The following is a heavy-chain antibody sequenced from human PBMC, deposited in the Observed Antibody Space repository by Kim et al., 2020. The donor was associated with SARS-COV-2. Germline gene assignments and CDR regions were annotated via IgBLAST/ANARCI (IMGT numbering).Heavy chain of an antibody. CDR2: IYYSGST. D-gene: IGHD3-10*01. V-gene: IGHV4-59*01. CDR3: ARVKVREANFAVIAEYYFYY. CDR1: GGSISSYY. Sequence: SETLSLTCTVSGGSISSYYWSWIRQPPGKGLEWIGYIYYSGSTNYNPSLKSRVTISVDTAKNQFPLKLSSVTAADTAVYYCARVKVREANFAVIAEYYFYYWGQGTLVTVSS. J-gene: IGHJ4*02.